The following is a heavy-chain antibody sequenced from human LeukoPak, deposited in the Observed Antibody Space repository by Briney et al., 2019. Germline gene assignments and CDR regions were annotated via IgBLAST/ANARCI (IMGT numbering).Heavy chain of an antibody. CDR3: VRDRVDIDDY. CDR1: GFTFSSYG. CDR2: ISYDGSNK. D-gene: IGHD5-12*01. V-gene: IGHV3-30*03. Sequence: GRSLRLSCAASGFTFSSYGMHWVRQAPGKGLEWVAVISYDGSNKYYADSVKGRFTISRDNSKNTLYLQMNSLRAEDTAVYYCVRDRVDIDDYWGQGTLVTVSS. J-gene: IGHJ4*02.